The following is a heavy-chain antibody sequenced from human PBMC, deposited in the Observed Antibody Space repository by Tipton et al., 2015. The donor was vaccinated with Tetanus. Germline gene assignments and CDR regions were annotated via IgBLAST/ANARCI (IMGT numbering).Heavy chain of an antibody. V-gene: IGHV2-5*01. CDR3: ARRTYYYDSSGYPPPFDY. CDR2: IYWNDDK. Sequence: LVKPTQTLTLTCTFSGFSLSTSGVGVGWIRQPPGKALEWLALIYWNDDKRYSPSLKSRLTITKDTSKNQVVLTMTNMDPVDTATYYCARRTYYYDSSGYPPPFDYWGQGTLVTVSS. D-gene: IGHD3-22*01. J-gene: IGHJ4*02. CDR1: GFSLSTSGVG.